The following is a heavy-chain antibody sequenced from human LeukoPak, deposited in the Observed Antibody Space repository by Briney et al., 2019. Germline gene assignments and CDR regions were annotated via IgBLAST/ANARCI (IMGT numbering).Heavy chain of an antibody. Sequence: GASVKVSCKASGYTFTGYYMHWVRQAPGQGLEWMGWIKPNSGGTNYAQKFQGRVTMTRDPAISTAYMELSRLRSDDTAVYYCARDGGVVVPAAPNYWGQGTLVTVSS. CDR1: GYTFTGYY. V-gene: IGHV1-2*02. D-gene: IGHD2-2*01. CDR2: IKPNSGGT. J-gene: IGHJ4*02. CDR3: ARDGGVVVPAAPNY.